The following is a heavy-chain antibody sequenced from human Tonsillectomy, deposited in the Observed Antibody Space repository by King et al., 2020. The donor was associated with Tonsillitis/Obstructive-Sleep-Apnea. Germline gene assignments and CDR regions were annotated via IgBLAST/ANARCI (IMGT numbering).Heavy chain of an antibody. CDR3: ARHGEDSGSYWEPLDY. J-gene: IGHJ4*02. Sequence: VQLQESGPGLVKPSETLSLTCTVSGGSISSYYWSWIRQPPGKGLEWIGYIYYSGNTNYNPSLKSRVTISVDTSNNQFSLKLNSVTAADTAVYYCARHGEDSGSYWEPLDYWGQGTLVTVSS. CDR1: GGSISSYY. CDR2: IYYSGNT. V-gene: IGHV4-59*08. D-gene: IGHD1-26*01.